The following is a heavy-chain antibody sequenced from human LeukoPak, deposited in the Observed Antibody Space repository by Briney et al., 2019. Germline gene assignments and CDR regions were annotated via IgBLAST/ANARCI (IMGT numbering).Heavy chain of an antibody. CDR1: GYTFTGYY. CDR2: INPNSGST. Sequence: ASVKVSCKASGYTFTGYYMHWVREAPGQGLEWMGWINPNSGSTNYAQNFQGRVTMTRDTSISTAYMDLSRLRSAETAVNYCERASGSYHDTFDIWGQGTLVTVSS. D-gene: IGHD1-26*01. CDR3: ERASGSYHDTFDI. J-gene: IGHJ3*02. V-gene: IGHV1-2*02.